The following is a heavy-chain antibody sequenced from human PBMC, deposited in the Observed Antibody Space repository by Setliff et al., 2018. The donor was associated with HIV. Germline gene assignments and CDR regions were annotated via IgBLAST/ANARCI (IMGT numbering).Heavy chain of an antibody. V-gene: IGHV3-23*01. D-gene: IGHD3-10*01. CDR1: GFTFSNAW. J-gene: IGHJ4*02. Sequence: GGSLRLSCAASGFTFSNAWMSWVRQAPGKGLEWVSTIRGSGSGDTTHYADFVKGRFTISRDNSKNTVYLQMNSLRAEDMAIYYCARGSGSSYFDYWGQGTLVTVSS. CDR2: IRGSGSGDTT. CDR3: ARGSGSSYFDY.